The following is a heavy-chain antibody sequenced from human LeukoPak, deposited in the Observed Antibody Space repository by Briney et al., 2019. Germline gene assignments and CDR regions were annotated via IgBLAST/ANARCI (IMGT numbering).Heavy chain of an antibody. Sequence: GGSLRLSCAASGFTFSSYSMNWVRQAPGKGLEWVSSISSSSYIYYADSVKGRFTISRDNAKNSLYLQMNSLRAEDTAVYYCARATVTTPFDYWGQGTLVTVSS. CDR3: ARATVTTPFDY. V-gene: IGHV3-21*01. D-gene: IGHD4-17*01. J-gene: IGHJ4*02. CDR2: ISSSSYI. CDR1: GFTFSSYS.